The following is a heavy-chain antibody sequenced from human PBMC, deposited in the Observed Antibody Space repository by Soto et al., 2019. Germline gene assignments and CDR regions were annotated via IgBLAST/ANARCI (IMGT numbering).Heavy chain of an antibody. J-gene: IGHJ3*02. CDR3: AKDRWTHVWDAFDM. Sequence: EVQLLESGGGFVQPGGSLRLSCAASGFTLNTYAMSWVRQAPGKGLEWVSSIGESDGNTYYADSVKGRFTISRDKSKNTVLRQLNNLRAEDTALFYWAKDRWTHVWDAFDMWGRGTMVTVSS. D-gene: IGHD2-8*01. V-gene: IGHV3-23*01. CDR2: IGESDGNT. CDR1: GFTLNTYA.